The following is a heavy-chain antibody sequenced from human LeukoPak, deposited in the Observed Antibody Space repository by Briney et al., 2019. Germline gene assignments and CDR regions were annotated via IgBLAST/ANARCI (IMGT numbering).Heavy chain of an antibody. CDR3: AKDIDPYSSSWSLFDY. V-gene: IGHV3-7*03. D-gene: IGHD6-13*01. J-gene: IGHJ4*02. Sequence: GGSLRLSCAASGFTFSTYWMSWVRQAPGKGLEWVANINQDGSEKYYVDSVKGRFTVSRDNAKNSLYLQMNSLRTEDTALYYCAKDIDPYSSSWSLFDYWGQGTLVTASS. CDR1: GFTFSTYW. CDR2: INQDGSEK.